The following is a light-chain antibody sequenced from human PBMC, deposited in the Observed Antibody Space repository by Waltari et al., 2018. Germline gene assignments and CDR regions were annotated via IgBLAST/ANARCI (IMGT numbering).Light chain of an antibody. J-gene: IGKJ3*01. V-gene: IGKV3-20*01. CDR2: GAS. Sequence: EIVLTQSPGTLSLSPGESATLSCRASQRVSSYLAWYQQKPGQAPRLLIYGASSRATGIPDRFSGSGSGTDFTLTISRLDPGDFAVYYCQQHGSSSLVTFGPGTKVDIK. CDR3: QQHGSSSLVT. CDR1: QRVSSY.